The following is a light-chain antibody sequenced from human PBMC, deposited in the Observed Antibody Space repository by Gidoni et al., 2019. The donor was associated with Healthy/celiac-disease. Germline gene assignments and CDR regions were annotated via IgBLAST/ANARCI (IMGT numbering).Light chain of an antibody. CDR1: QSISSW. Sequence: DIQMTQSPSTLSASVGDRVTITCRSSQSISSWLAWYQKKPGKAPKLLIYDASSVESGVPPRFSGSGSGTEFTLTISSLQPDEFATYYCQQYNSYWTFGQGTKVEIK. CDR2: DAS. CDR3: QQYNSYWT. V-gene: IGKV1-5*01. J-gene: IGKJ1*01.